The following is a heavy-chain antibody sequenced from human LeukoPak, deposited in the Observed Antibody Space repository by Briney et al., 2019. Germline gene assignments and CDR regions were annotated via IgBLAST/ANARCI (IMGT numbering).Heavy chain of an antibody. J-gene: IGHJ3*02. CDR2: ISYDGSNK. Sequence: TGGSLRLSCAASGFTFSSYAMHWVRQAPGKGLEWVAVISYDGSNKYYADSVKGRFTISRDNSKNTLYLQMNSLRAEDTAVYYCARDRAAVVTMGDAFDIWGQGTMVTVSS. CDR1: GFTFSSYA. V-gene: IGHV3-30-3*01. D-gene: IGHD4-23*01. CDR3: ARDRAAVVTMGDAFDI.